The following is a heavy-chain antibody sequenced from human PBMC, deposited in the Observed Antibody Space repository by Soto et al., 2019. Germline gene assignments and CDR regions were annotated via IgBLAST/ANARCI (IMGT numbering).Heavy chain of an antibody. CDR3: ARVRSSLLEWLYHRYGMDV. V-gene: IGHV1-46*01. CDR1: GYTFTSYY. D-gene: IGHD3-3*01. CDR2: INPSGGST. Sequence: ASVKVSCKASGYTFTSYYMHWVRQAPGQGLEWMGIINPSGGSTSYAQKFQGRVTMTRDTYTSTVYMELSSLRSEDTAVYYCARVRSSLLEWLYHRYGMDVWGQGTTVTVSS. J-gene: IGHJ6*02.